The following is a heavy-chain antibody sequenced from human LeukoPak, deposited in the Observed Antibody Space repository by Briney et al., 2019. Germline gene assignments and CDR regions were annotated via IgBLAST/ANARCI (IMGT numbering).Heavy chain of an antibody. CDR2: INPTGGST. D-gene: IGHD1-1*01. J-gene: IGHJ3*02. Sequence: ASVKVSCKASGYHFTSQYVHWVRQAPGQGLEWMGIINPTGGSTRNAQKFQGRFSMTGDTSTSTVYMELSRLRSEDTAVYYCASFYNTNDALDIWGQGTVATVSS. CDR3: ASFYNTNDALDI. CDR1: GYHFTSQY. V-gene: IGHV1-46*01.